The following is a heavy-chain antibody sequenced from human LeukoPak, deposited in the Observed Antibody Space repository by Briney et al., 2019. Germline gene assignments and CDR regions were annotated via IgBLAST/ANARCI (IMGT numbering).Heavy chain of an antibody. J-gene: IGHJ4*02. CDR3: ARGLVLIDY. Sequence: SETLSLTCTVSGGSISNTNYYWDWIRQPPGKGLEWIGSLYYNGNTYYNPSLKSRVTISVDTSKNQFSLKLSSVTAADTAVYYCARGLVLIDYWGQGTLVTVSS. V-gene: IGHV4-39*07. D-gene: IGHD2-15*01. CDR1: GGSISNTNYY. CDR2: LYYNGNT.